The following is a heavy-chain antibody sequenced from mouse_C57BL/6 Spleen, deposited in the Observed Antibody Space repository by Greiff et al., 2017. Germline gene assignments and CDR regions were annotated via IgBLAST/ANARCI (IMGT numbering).Heavy chain of an antibody. D-gene: IGHD2-4*01. V-gene: IGHV1-55*01. CDR2: FYPGSGST. CDR3: ARCYYDYEEAWLAY. Sequence: QVQLQQPGAELVKPGASVKMSCKASGYTFTSYWITWVKQRPGQGLEWIGDFYPGSGSTNYNGKFKSKATLTVDTSSSKAYMQLSSLTSEDSAVYYCARCYYDYEEAWLAYWGQGTLVTVSA. J-gene: IGHJ3*01. CDR1: GYTFTSYW.